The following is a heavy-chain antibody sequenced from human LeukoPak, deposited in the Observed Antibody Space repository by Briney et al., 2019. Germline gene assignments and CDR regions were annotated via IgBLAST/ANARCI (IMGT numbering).Heavy chain of an antibody. J-gene: IGHJ4*02. D-gene: IGHD6-13*01. CDR1: GFTFSDYY. Sequence: GGSLRLSCAASGFTFSDYYMSWIRQAPGKGLEWVSYISSSSSYTNYADSVKGRFTISRDNAKNSLYLQMNSLRAEDTAVYYCARDAVSLAAAGTSDYWGQGTLVTVSS. V-gene: IGHV3-11*05. CDR3: ARDAVSLAAAGTSDY. CDR2: ISSSSSYT.